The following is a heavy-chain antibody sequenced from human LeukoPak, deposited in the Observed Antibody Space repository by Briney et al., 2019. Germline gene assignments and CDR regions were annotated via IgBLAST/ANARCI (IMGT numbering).Heavy chain of an antibody. CDR3: ARERRTRENDIIDY. V-gene: IGHV3-33*01. CDR1: GFTFSSYG. D-gene: IGHD3-9*01. Sequence: GKSLRLSCAASGFTFSSYGMHWVRQAPGKGLEWVAVIWYDGSNKYYAASEKGRFTISRDNSKNTLYLQMSSVRAEDTAVYYCARERRTRENDIIDYWGQGTLVTVSS. J-gene: IGHJ4*02. CDR2: IWYDGSNK.